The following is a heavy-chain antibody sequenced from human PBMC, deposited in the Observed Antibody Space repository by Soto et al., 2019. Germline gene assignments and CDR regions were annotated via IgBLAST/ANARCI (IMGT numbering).Heavy chain of an antibody. V-gene: IGHV2-70*01. J-gene: IGHJ4*02. CDR1: GFSLSTSGMC. D-gene: IGHD1-26*01. CDR3: ARVLCSGSYQGYFDY. CDR2: IDSDEDK. Sequence: SGPTLVNPTQTLTLTCSFSGFSLSTSGMCVSWIRQPPGKALEWLALIDSDEDKYYSTSLKTSLTISKDSAKNQVVLTMNNMKPVDTATYYCARVLCSGSYQGYFDYWGQGAQVTVSS.